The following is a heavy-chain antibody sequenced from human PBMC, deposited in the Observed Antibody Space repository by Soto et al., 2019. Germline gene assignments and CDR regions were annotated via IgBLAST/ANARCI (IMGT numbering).Heavy chain of an antibody. D-gene: IGHD1-26*01. J-gene: IGHJ4*02. CDR2: IYSGGST. Sequence: HPGGSLRLSCAASGFTVSSNYMSWVRQAPGKGLEWVSVIYSGGSTYYADSVKGRFTISRDNSKNTLYLQMNSLRAEDTAVYYCARDHPPVGATGALPVNWGQGTLVTVSS. CDR3: ARDHPPVGATGALPVN. CDR1: GFTVSSNY. V-gene: IGHV3-53*01.